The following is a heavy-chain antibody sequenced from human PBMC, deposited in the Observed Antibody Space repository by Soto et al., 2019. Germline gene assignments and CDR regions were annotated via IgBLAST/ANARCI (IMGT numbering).Heavy chain of an antibody. CDR2: ISYDGSNK. CDR1: GFTFSSYG. Sequence: QVQLVESGGGVVQPGRSLRLSCAASGFTFSSYGMHWVRQAPGKGLEWVAVISYDGSNKYYADSVKGRFTISRDNSKNTLYLQMNRLRAEDTAVYYCAKDQSGRWRAEHFDYWGQGTLVTVSS. J-gene: IGHJ4*02. D-gene: IGHD5-12*01. CDR3: AKDQSGRWRAEHFDY. V-gene: IGHV3-30*18.